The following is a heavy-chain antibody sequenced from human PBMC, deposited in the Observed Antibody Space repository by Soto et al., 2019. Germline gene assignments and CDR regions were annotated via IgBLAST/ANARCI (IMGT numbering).Heavy chain of an antibody. CDR2: ISYAGSDK. Sequence: QVQLVESGGGVVQPGRSLRLSCAASGFTFSSYGMHWVRQAPGKGLEWVAVISYAGSDKYYADSVKGRFTISRDNSNNTLYLQMDSLRAEDTAVYYCAKGVVVAITYFPHWGQGTLVTVSS. V-gene: IGHV3-30*18. CDR1: GFTFSSYG. D-gene: IGHD2-15*01. J-gene: IGHJ1*01. CDR3: AKGVVVAITYFPH.